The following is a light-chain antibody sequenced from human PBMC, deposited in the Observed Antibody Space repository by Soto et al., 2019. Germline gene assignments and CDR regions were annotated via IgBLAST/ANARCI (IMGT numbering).Light chain of an antibody. CDR1: QGISSW. CDR2: AAS. Sequence: DIEMTQSPSSVSASVRDRVTITCRASQGISSWVAWYQQKPGKALKRLIYAASSLQSGVPSRFSCSGSGTYFTLTISSLQPEDFATYYCQQANSFPQTFGHGTKLEIK. V-gene: IGKV1-12*01. J-gene: IGKJ2*01. CDR3: QQANSFPQT.